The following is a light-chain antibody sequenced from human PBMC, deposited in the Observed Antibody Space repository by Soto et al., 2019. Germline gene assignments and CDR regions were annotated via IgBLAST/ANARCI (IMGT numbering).Light chain of an antibody. Sequence: EIVLTQSPATLSLCPGERATLSCRASQSVSSYLAWYQQKPGQAPRLLIYDASNRATGIPARFSGSGSATDFTLTISSLEPEDFAAYYCQQRSNWPPYTFGQGTKLEIK. CDR1: QSVSSY. CDR3: QQRSNWPPYT. CDR2: DAS. V-gene: IGKV3-11*01. J-gene: IGKJ2*01.